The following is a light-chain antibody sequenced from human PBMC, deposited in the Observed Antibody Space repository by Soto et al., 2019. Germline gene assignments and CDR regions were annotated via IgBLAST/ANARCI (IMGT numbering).Light chain of an antibody. CDR2: GVS. Sequence: HSALTQPASVSGSPGQSITISCTGTSSDVGGYNYVSWYQQHPGKVPKLMIYGVSNRPSGVSNRFSGSKSGNTASLTISGLQAEDEADYYCSSYSSSSTRVFGGGTKLTVL. J-gene: IGLJ3*02. CDR3: SSYSSSSTRV. V-gene: IGLV2-14*01. CDR1: SSDVGGYNY.